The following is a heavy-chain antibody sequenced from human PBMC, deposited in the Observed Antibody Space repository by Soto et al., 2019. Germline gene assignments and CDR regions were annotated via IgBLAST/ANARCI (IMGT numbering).Heavy chain of an antibody. D-gene: IGHD3-3*01. CDR1: GFTFSSYA. V-gene: IGHV3-23*01. Sequence: PGGSLRLSCAASGFTFSSYAMSWVRQAPGKGLEWVSAISGSGGSTYYADSVKGRFTISRDNSKNTLYLQMNSLRAEDTAVYYCAKDPWGYDFGTPLDMDVWGKGTTVTVSS. CDR3: AKDPWGYDFGTPLDMDV. J-gene: IGHJ6*03. CDR2: ISGSGGST.